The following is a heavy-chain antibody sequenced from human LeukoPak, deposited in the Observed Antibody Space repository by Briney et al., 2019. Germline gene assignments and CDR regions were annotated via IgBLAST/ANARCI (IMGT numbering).Heavy chain of an antibody. Sequence: GGSLRLSCAASGFTFSNSDMHWVRQAPGKGLEWVSTIGTDADPFYPGSVKGRFTISRDNAKNSLYLQMNSLRAGDTGVFYCASGERPPPYTTDAWYFALWGRGTLVTVSS. CDR3: ASGERPPPYTTDAWYFAL. D-gene: IGHD1-26*01. CDR2: IGTDADP. CDR1: GFTFSNSD. J-gene: IGHJ2*01. V-gene: IGHV3-13*05.